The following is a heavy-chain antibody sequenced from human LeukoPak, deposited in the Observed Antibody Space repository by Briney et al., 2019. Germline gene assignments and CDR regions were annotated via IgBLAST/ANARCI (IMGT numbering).Heavy chain of an antibody. V-gene: IGHV3-23*01. Sequence: GGSLRLSCAASGFTFSSYAMSWVRQAPGKGLEWVSAISGSGGSTYYADSVKGRFTISRDNSKNTLYLQMNSLRAEDTAVYYCAKGRHQVVAASYFDYWGQGTLVTVSS. CDR1: GFTFSSYA. CDR2: ISGSGGST. CDR3: AKGRHQVVAASYFDY. J-gene: IGHJ4*02. D-gene: IGHD2-15*01.